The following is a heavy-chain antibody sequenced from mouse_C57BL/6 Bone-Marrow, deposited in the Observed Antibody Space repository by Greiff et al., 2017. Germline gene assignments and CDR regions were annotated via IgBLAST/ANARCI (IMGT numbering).Heavy chain of an antibody. Sequence: QVQLQQSGPELVKPGASVKLSCKASGYTFTSYWMHWVKQRPGQGLEWIGNINPSNGGTNYNEKFKSKATLTVDKSSSTAYMQLSSLTSEDSAVYYCARYHSTMVTGYFDYWGQGTTLTVSS. J-gene: IGHJ2*01. CDR1: GYTFTSYW. CDR2: INPSNGGT. CDR3: ARYHSTMVTGYFDY. V-gene: IGHV1-53*01. D-gene: IGHD2-2*01.